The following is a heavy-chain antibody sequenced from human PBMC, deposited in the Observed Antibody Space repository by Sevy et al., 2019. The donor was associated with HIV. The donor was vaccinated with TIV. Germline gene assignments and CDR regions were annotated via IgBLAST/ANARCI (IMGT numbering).Heavy chain of an antibody. V-gene: IGHV3-33*01. CDR1: GFSFSNYG. Sequence: GGSLRLSCAASGFSFSNYGMHWVRQAPGKGLEWVAVIWYDGSNKYYADSVKGRFTISRDNSKNTLYLQMHSLRAEDTAVYYCARDGIVIVPAAVAVTGYFDYWGQRTLVTVSS. CDR2: IWYDGSNK. J-gene: IGHJ4*02. D-gene: IGHD2-2*01. CDR3: ARDGIVIVPAAVAVTGYFDY.